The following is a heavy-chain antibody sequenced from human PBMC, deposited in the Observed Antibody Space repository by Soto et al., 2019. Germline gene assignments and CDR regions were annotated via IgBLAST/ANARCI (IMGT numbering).Heavy chain of an antibody. CDR3: AREGPVPAASNWFDP. D-gene: IGHD2-2*01. CDR2: IIPIFGTA. J-gene: IGHJ5*02. Sequence: QVQLVQSGAEVKKPGYSVKVSCKASGGTFSSYAISWVRQAPGQGLEWMGGIIPIFGTANYAQKFQGRVTITADEPTSTAYMELSSLRSEDTAVYYCAREGPVPAASNWFDPWGQGTLVTVSS. CDR1: GGTFSSYA. V-gene: IGHV1-69*01.